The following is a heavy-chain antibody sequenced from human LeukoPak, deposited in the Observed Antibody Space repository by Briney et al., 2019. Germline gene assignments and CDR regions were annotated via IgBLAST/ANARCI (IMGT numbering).Heavy chain of an antibody. D-gene: IGHD3-22*01. CDR3: ARNYDSSGYTAFGY. CDR1: GGSISSSSYY. J-gene: IGHJ4*02. Sequence: PSETLSLTCTVSGGSISSSSYYWGWIRQPPGKGLEWIGHIYSSGSTNYNPSLKSRVTISVDTSKNQFSLKLSSVTAADTAVYYCARNYDSSGYTAFGYWGRGTLLTVSS. V-gene: IGHV4-61*05. CDR2: IYSSGST.